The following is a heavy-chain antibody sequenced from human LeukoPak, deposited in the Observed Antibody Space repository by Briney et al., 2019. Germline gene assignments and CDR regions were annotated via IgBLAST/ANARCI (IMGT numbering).Heavy chain of an antibody. Sequence: GRSLRLSCAASGFTFSTYGMHWVRQAPGRGLEWVAVTSYDGSNKYYADSVKGRSTISRDNSKNTLYLQMNSLRAEDTAVYYCAKCIAAAGGYYYGMDVWGQGTTVTVSS. D-gene: IGHD6-13*01. CDR1: GFTFSTYG. J-gene: IGHJ6*02. V-gene: IGHV3-30*18. CDR2: TSYDGSNK. CDR3: AKCIAAAGGYYYGMDV.